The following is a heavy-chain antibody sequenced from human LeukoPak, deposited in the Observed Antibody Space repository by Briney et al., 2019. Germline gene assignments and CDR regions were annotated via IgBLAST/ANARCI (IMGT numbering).Heavy chain of an antibody. CDR3: ARLSREPTVQLPPHGPNYYYYYMDV. D-gene: IGHD5-24*01. Sequence: ASVKVSCKASGYTFTSYYMHWVRQAPGQGLEWMGIINPSGGSTSYAQKFQGRVTMTRDMSTSTVYMELSSLRSEDTAVYYCARLSREPTVQLPPHGPNYYYYYMDVWGKGTTVTISS. V-gene: IGHV1-46*01. J-gene: IGHJ6*03. CDR1: GYTFTSYY. CDR2: INPSGGST.